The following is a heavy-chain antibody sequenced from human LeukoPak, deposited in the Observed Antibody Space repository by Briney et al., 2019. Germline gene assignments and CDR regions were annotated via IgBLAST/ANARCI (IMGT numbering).Heavy chain of an antibody. J-gene: IGHJ4*02. CDR1: GYSISSGYY. V-gene: IGHV4-38-2*01. CDR2: IYHSGST. Sequence: PSETLSLTCAVSGYSISSGYYWGWIRQPPGKGLEWIGSIYHSGSTYYNPSLKSRVTISVDTSKNQFSLMLSSVTAADTAVYYCARLQASPYYFDYWGQGTLVTVSS. CDR3: ARLQASPYYFDY.